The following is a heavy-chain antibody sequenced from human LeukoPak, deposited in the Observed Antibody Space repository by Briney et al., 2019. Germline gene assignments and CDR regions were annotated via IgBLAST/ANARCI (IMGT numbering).Heavy chain of an antibody. CDR2: INPNSGVT. J-gene: IGHJ5*02. CDR3: ARDPGIAAAGNSFDP. V-gene: IGHV1-2*06. CDR1: GYTFTDYY. D-gene: IGHD6-13*01. Sequence: GAPVKVSCKASGYTFTDYYMHWVRQAPGQGLEWMGRINPNSGVTKYAERFQGRVTMTRDTSISTAYMELSRLRSDDAAVYYCARDPGIAAAGNSFDPWGQGTLVTVSS.